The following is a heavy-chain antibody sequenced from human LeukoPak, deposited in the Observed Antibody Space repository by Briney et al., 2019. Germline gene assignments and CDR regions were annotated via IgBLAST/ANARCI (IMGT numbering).Heavy chain of an antibody. CDR1: GGTFSSYA. CDR3: AILGYCSGGSCYSADY. D-gene: IGHD2-15*01. CDR2: IIPIFGTA. Sequence: ASVKVSCKASGGTFSSYAISWVRQAPGQGLEWMGGIIPIFGTADYAQKFQGRVTITADKSTSTAYMELSSLRSEDTAVYYCAILGYCSGGSCYSADYWGQGTLVTVSS. V-gene: IGHV1-69*06. J-gene: IGHJ4*02.